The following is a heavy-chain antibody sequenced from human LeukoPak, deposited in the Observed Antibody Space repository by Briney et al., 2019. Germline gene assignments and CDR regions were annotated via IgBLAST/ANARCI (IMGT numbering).Heavy chain of an antibody. CDR1: GFTFSSYD. CDR3: ARGSSSWYGGHYFDY. CDR2: IGTAGDT. Sequence: GGPLRLSCAASGFTFSSYDMHWVRQATGKGLESVSAIGTAGDTYYPGSVKGRFTISRENAKNSLYLQMNSLRAGDTAVYYCARGSSSWYGGHYFDYWGQGTLVTVSS. J-gene: IGHJ4*02. D-gene: IGHD6-13*01. V-gene: IGHV3-13*01.